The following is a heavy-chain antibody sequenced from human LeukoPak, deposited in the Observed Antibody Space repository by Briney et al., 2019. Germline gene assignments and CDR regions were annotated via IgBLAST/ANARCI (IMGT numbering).Heavy chain of an antibody. CDR1: GGSISRYY. CDR2: IYYTGTT. V-gene: IGHV4-59*01. CDR3: AREDPQTTVPEGMDV. J-gene: IGHJ6*02. Sequence: SETLSLTCTVSGGSISRYYWSWIRQSPGKGLEWIGYIYYTGTTNYNPSLKSRVTISVDTSKNQFSLKPSSVTAADTAVYYCAREDPQTTVPEGMDVWGQGTTVTVSS. D-gene: IGHD4-17*01.